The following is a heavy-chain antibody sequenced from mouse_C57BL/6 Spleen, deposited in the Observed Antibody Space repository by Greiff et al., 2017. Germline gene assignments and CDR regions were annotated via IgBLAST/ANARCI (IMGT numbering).Heavy chain of an antibody. V-gene: IGHV1-69*01. CDR1: GYTFTSYW. CDR3: ARWGAQATNFGY. D-gene: IGHD3-2*02. CDR2: IHPSDSYT. J-gene: IGHJ2*01. Sequence: QVQLQQPGAELVMPGASVKLSCKASGYTFTSYWMHWVKQRPGQGLEWIGVIHPSDSYTNYNQKFKGKSTLTVDKSSSTAYMQLSSLTSEDSAVYYCARWGAQATNFGYWGKGATLTVSS.